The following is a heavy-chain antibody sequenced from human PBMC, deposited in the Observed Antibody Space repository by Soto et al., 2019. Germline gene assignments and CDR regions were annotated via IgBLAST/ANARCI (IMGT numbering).Heavy chain of an antibody. J-gene: IGHJ4*02. V-gene: IGHV4-59*01. D-gene: IGHD1-26*01. Sequence: QVQLQESGPGLVKPSETLSLTCTVSGDSMTGYYWTWIRQPPGKGLEYIGHIYYSGYTVYNPSPRSRVSMSVDPSENHFSLRVTSLTAADTAVYYCARGKRGHGYYRDDYWGQGILGNVSS. CDR1: GDSMTGYY. CDR3: ARGKRGHGYYRDDY. CDR2: IYYSGYT.